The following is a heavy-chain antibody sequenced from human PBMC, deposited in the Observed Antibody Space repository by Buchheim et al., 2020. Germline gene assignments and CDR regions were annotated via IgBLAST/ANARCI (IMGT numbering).Heavy chain of an antibody. J-gene: IGHJ4*02. D-gene: IGHD2-15*01. CDR1: EFTFSNYN. Sequence: EVQLVESGGGLVQPGGSLRLSCEVSEFTFSNYNTDWVRQAPGKGLEWVSYIHASSSPIYYAASVKGRFTVSRDNAKNSLYLPMNSLSAEDTAVYYCVRDGNIAGNFEFWGQGTL. CDR2: IHASSSPI. V-gene: IGHV3-48*04. CDR3: VRDGNIAGNFEF.